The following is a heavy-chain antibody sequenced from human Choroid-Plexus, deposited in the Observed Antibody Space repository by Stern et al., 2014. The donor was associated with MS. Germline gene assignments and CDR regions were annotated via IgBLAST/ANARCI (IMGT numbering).Heavy chain of an antibody. CDR2: VSYDGSNK. CDR3: AKDRQYLTYFFDH. CDR1: GFTFRSCA. V-gene: IGHV3-30*18. D-gene: IGHD2/OR15-2a*01. Sequence: VQLVESGGGVVQPGRPLRLSCVASGFTFRSCAMHWVRQAPGKGLEWVAGVSYDGSNKYYADSVKGRFTISRDNSQNTLYMQMSSLRPEDTAVYYCAKDRQYLTYFFDHWGQGSLVTVSS. J-gene: IGHJ5*02.